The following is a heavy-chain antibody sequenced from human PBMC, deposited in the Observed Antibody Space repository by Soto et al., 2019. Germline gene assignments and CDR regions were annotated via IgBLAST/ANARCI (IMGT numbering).Heavy chain of an antibody. CDR3: ARYDYGNSGGAFDI. V-gene: IGHV3-48*01. CDR2: ISSSRSTI. J-gene: IGHJ3*02. D-gene: IGHD4-17*01. Sequence: EVQLVESGGGLVQPGGSLRLSCAASGFTFSSYSMNWVRQAPGKGLVWFSYISSSRSTIYYADSVKGRFTISRDNAKNSLYLQMNSLRAEDTAMYYCARYDYGNSGGAFDIWGQGTMVTVSS. CDR1: GFTFSSYS.